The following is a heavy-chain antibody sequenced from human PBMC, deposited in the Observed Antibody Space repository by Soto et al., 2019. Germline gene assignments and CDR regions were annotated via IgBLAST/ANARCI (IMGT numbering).Heavy chain of an antibody. CDR2: IYYSGST. CDR3: GRVGPMWSNGYNIDY. J-gene: IGHJ4*02. CDR1: GGSISSYY. Sequence: PETLSLTCTVYGGSISSYYWSCIRQPPGRGMEWIGYIYYSGSTNYNPSLKSRVTISVDPPKNQFSLSQSSVTPAHTAGFYCGRVGPMWSNGYNIDYWGQGTLVTVSS. V-gene: IGHV4-59*01. D-gene: IGHD6-19*01.